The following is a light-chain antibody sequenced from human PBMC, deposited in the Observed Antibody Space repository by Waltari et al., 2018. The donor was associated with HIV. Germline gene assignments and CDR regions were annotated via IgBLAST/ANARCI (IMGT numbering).Light chain of an antibody. CDR3: GTWDSSVSAGV. V-gene: IGLV1-51*01. CDR2: DNN. J-gene: IGLJ3*02. Sequence: SVLTQPPSVSAAPGQKVTISCSARTSHVGKNYVSWCQQFEETAPKPIIYDNNKRPSGIPDRFSGSKSGTSATLTITGLQTGDEADYYCGTWDSSVSAGVFGGGSKLTVL. CDR1: TSHVGKNY.